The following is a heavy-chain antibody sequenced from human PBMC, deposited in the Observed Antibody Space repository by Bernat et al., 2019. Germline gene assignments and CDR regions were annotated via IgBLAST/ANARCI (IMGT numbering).Heavy chain of an antibody. J-gene: IGHJ6*02. V-gene: IGHV3-30*18. CDR2: ISYDGSNK. CDR3: AKQLFDYYGMDV. Sequence: QVQLVESGGGVVQPGRSLRLSCAASGFTFSGYGMHWVRQAPGKGLEWVAVISYDGSNKYYADSVKGRFTISRDNSKNTLYLQMNSLRAEDTAVYYCAKQLFDYYGMDVWGQGTTVTVSS. D-gene: IGHD5-18*01. CDR1: GFTFSGYG.